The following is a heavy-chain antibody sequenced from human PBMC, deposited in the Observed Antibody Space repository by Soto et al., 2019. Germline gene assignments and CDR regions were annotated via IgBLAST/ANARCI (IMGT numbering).Heavy chain of an antibody. V-gene: IGHV1-18*01. CDR1: GYTFTSYG. Sequence: QVQLVQSGAEVKKPGASVKVSCKASGYTFTSYGISWVRQAPGQGLEWMGWIRAYNGNTNYAQKTRGRVPMTTGTSTSRAYMELRRLRSDDTVVYYCARDRIAAAGNLQAYYYYYGMDVWGQGTTVTVSS. J-gene: IGHJ6*02. CDR2: IRAYNGNT. CDR3: ARDRIAAAGNLQAYYYYYGMDV. D-gene: IGHD6-13*01.